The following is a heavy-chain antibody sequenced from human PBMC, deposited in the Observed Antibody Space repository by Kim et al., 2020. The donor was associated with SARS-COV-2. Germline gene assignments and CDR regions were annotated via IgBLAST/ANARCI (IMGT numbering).Heavy chain of an antibody. D-gene: IGHD2-15*01. CDR2: ISSSSSYT. CDR3: ARDLYCSGGSCYSPLFDY. V-gene: IGHV3-11*05. CDR1: GFTFSDYY. Sequence: GGSLRLSCAASGFTFSDYYMSWIRQAPGKGLEWVSHISSSSSYTNYADSVKGRFTISRDNAKNSLYLQMNSLRAEDTAVYYCARDLYCSGGSCYSPLFDYWGQGTLVTVSS. J-gene: IGHJ4*02.